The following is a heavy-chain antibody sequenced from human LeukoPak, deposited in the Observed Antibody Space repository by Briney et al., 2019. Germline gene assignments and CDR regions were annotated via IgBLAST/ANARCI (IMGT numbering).Heavy chain of an antibody. Sequence: SGGSLILSCADSRFSFSDSEMTWVRQAPGKGLEWISYINIGGDTTYYADSVKGRFTISRDNARNSLYLQMTSLRGEDTALYYCARGYRVFDYWGQGTLVTVSS. V-gene: IGHV3-48*03. CDR2: INIGGDTT. CDR3: ARGYRVFDY. J-gene: IGHJ4*02. D-gene: IGHD1-1*01. CDR1: RFSFSDSE.